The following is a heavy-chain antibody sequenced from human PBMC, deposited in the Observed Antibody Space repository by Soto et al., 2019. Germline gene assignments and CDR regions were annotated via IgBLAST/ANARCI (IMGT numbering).Heavy chain of an antibody. CDR2: VYYSGRT. CDR3: ARQSSGYTYGGGFDY. J-gene: IGHJ4*02. V-gene: IGHV4-39*01. Sequence: SETLSLTCTVSAGSISSTDYYWAWIRQPPGKRLECIGSVYYSGRTYYNPSLERRVTISVDTSKNQFSLSLRSVTAADTAFYYCARQSSGYTYGGGFDYWGQGIQVTVSS. D-gene: IGHD5-12*01. CDR1: AGSISSTDYY.